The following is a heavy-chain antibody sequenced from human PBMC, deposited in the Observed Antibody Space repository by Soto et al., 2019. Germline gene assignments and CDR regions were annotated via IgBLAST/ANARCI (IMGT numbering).Heavy chain of an antibody. Sequence: SETPSPPRQVSGGTLRGYYRKWIPPPPGKTLEWIGSIYYTGGTNYNPSLKSRVTISVDTSKNHFSLKFNSLTAADTAVYYCASGTLSTIAAPDSWGQGTLVTVSS. CDR3: ASGTLSTIAAPDS. D-gene: IGHD6-13*01. CDR2: IYYTGGT. CDR1: GGTLRGYY. V-gene: IGHV4-59*01. J-gene: IGHJ4*02.